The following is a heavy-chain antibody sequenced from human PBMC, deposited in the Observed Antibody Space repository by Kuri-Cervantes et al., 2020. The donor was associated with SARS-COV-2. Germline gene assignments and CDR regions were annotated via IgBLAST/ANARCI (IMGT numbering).Heavy chain of an antibody. Sequence: GESLKISCAASGFTFSSYAMHWVRHARGKGLELVAVISYDGSNKYYADSVKGRFTISRDNSKNTLYQQMNSLRAEDTAVYYCARDWLRGGFDYWGQGTLVTVSS. CDR2: ISYDGSNK. D-gene: IGHD3-9*01. CDR3: ARDWLRGGFDY. J-gene: IGHJ4*02. CDR1: GFTFSSYA. V-gene: IGHV3-30-3*01.